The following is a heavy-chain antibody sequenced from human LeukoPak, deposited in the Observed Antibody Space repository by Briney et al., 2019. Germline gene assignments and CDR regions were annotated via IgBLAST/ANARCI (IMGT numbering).Heavy chain of an antibody. J-gene: IGHJ3*02. CDR2: INHSGST. D-gene: IGHD4-23*01. CDR1: GGSFSGYY. CDR3: ARSHYGGNSFGGDAFDI. Sequence: SETLSLTCAVYGGSFSGYYWSWIRQPPGKGLEWIGEINHSGSTNYNPSLKSRVTISVDTSKNQFSLKLSSVTAADTAVYYCARSHYGGNSFGGDAFDIWGQGTMVTVSS. V-gene: IGHV4-34*01.